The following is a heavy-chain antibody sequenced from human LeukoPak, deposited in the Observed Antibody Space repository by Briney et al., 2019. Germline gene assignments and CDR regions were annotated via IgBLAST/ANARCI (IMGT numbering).Heavy chain of an antibody. D-gene: IGHD1-1*01. Sequence: GGSLRLSFGAPGFTLNSYWMHWVRQAPGKGPEWVANIKQDGREKSYVDSVRGRFTISRDNAKNSLYLQMSSLGAEDTAVYYCASEGNNLGAFEMWGQGTMVTASS. CDR3: ASEGNNLGAFEM. J-gene: IGHJ3*02. CDR1: GFTLNSYW. CDR2: IKQDGREK. V-gene: IGHV3-7*01.